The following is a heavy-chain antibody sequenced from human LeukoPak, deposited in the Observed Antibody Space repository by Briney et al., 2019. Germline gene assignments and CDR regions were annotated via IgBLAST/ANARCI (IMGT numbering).Heavy chain of an antibody. J-gene: IGHJ4*02. V-gene: IGHV3-74*01. CDR3: ARRWYPDY. D-gene: IGHD2-15*01. CDR2: INSDGSST. Sequence: LGGSLRLSCAASGFTFSSYWMHWVRQAPGKGLVRVSRINSDGSSTSYADSVKGRFTISRDNAKNTLYLQMNSLRAEDTAVYYCARRWYPDYWGQGTLVTVSS. CDR1: GFTFSSYW.